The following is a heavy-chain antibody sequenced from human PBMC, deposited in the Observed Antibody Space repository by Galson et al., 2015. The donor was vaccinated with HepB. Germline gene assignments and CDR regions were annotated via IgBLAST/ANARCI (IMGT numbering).Heavy chain of an antibody. V-gene: IGHV3-33*01. CDR3: ARKGAYDYVWGSYPEDYGMDV. J-gene: IGHJ6*02. CDR1: EFTFSSYG. Sequence: SLRLSCAASEFTFSSYGMHWVRQAPGKGLEWVAVIWYDGSNKYYADSVKGRFTISRDNSKNTLYLQMNSLRAEDTAVYYCARKGAYDYVWGSYPEDYGMDVWGQGTTVTVSS. D-gene: IGHD3-16*01. CDR2: IWYDGSNK.